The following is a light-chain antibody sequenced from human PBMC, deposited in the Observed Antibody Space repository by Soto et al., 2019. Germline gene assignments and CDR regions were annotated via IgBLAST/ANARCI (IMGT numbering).Light chain of an antibody. V-gene: IGLV2-8*01. Sequence: QYVLTQPPSASESPGQSVTISCTGTSSDVGGYNYVSWYQQHPGKAPKLMIYDVSKRPSGVPDRFSGSKSGNTASLTVSGLQAGDEADYYCSSYAGSNSYVFGTGTKVTVL. CDR1: SSDVGGYNY. J-gene: IGLJ1*01. CDR3: SSYAGSNSYV. CDR2: DVS.